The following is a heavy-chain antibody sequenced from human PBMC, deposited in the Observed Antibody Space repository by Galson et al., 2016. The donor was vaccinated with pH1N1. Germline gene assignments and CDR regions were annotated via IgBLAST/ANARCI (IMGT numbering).Heavy chain of an antibody. V-gene: IGHV3-30*02. Sequence: SLRLSCAGSRFTLSSYGIHWVRQAPGKGLEWVAFIRFAGDGQIYTDSVKGRFTISRDNSRSTLYLQLSALTVDDTAVYYCAKEGRWYGGNWFDPWGQGTLVTVSS. CDR2: IRFAGDGQ. CDR1: RFTLSSYG. CDR3: AKEGRWYGGNWFDP. J-gene: IGHJ5*02. D-gene: IGHD3-10*01.